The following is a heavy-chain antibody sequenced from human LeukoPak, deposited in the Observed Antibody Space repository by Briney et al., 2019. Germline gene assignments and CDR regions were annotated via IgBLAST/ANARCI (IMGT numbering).Heavy chain of an antibody. CDR1: GITFGNFA. J-gene: IGHJ4*02. CDR3: ASAFYPGDYYDSSGY. Sequence: GGSLRLSCEASGITFGNFALSWVRQAPGQGLEWVSTIIGGGTSKFYADSVKGRFTVSRDNSKNTLYLQMNSLRAEDTAVYYCASAFYPGDYYDSSGYWGQGTLVTVSS. V-gene: IGHV3-23*01. CDR2: IIGGGTSK. D-gene: IGHD3-22*01.